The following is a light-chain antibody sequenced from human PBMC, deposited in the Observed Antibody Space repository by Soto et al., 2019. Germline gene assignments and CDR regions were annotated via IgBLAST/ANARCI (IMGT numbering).Light chain of an antibody. J-gene: IGKJ2*01. CDR1: QSVSSY. CDR2: DAS. V-gene: IGKV3-11*01. CDR3: QQRSNWTPYT. Sequence: EIVLTQSPATLSLSPGERATLSCRASQSVSSYLAWYQQKPGQAPRLLIYDASNRATGIPARFSGSGSGTDFTLTISSLEPEDFSVYYCQQRSNWTPYTFGQVTKLEIK.